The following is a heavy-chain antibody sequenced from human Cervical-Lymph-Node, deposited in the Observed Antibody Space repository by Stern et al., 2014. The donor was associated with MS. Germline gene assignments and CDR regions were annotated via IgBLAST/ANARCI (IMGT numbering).Heavy chain of an antibody. V-gene: IGHV1-46*01. Sequence: MQLVESGAEVKKPGASVKVSCKASGYTFTSYYMHWVRQAPGQGLEWMGIINPSGGNTNYAQKFQGRVTMTRDTSTSTVYMELSSLRSEDTAVYYCARVSESYYYHSWWWFDPWGQGTLVTVSS. D-gene: IGHD3-22*01. CDR2: INPSGGNT. J-gene: IGHJ5*02. CDR3: ARVSESYYYHSWWWFDP. CDR1: GYTFTSYY.